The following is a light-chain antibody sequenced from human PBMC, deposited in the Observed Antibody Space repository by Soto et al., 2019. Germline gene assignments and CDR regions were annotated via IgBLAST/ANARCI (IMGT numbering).Light chain of an antibody. CDR1: QGISNY. V-gene: IGKV1-9*01. Sequence: IQLTQSPSSLSASVGDRVTITCRASQGISNYFAWYEQKPGKAPKLLIYIASTFQGGVPSRFSGSGSGTDFSLTISSLRPEDVATYYCQYLNSFPLTFGGGTKVEIK. J-gene: IGKJ4*01. CDR2: IAS. CDR3: QYLNSFPLT.